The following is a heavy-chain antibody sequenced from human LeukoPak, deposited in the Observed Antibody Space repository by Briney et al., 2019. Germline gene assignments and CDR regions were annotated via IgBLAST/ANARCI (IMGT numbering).Heavy chain of an antibody. Sequence: PGGSLRLSCAAFGFTFNNYWLHWVRQVPGKGLMWVSRINGDGNNVNYADSVKGRFTISRDNAKNTLHLQMNSLRAEDTAVYYCAAGPAGNGHLSSYWGQGTRVTVSS. CDR1: GFTFNNYW. D-gene: IGHD1-1*01. J-gene: IGHJ4*02. CDR2: INGDGNNV. CDR3: AAGPAGNGHLSSY. V-gene: IGHV3-74*01.